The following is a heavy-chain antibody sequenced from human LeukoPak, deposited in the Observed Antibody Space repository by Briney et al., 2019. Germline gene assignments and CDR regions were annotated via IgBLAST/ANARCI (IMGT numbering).Heavy chain of an antibody. CDR3: ARAKGTMIVVVITPKYYFDY. CDR1: GFTFSSYW. V-gene: IGHV3-21*01. J-gene: IGHJ4*02. D-gene: IGHD3-22*01. Sequence: PGGSLRPSCAASGFTFSSYWMSWVRQAPGKGLEWVSSISSSSSYIYYADSVKGRFTISRDNAKNSLYLQMNSLRAEDTAVYYCARAKGTMIVVVITPKYYFDYWGQGTLVTVSS. CDR2: ISSSSSYI.